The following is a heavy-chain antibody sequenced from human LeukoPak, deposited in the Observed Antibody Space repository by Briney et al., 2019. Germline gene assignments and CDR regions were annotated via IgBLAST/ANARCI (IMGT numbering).Heavy chain of an antibody. CDR1: GYTFTSYG. V-gene: IGHV1-69*05. CDR2: IIPIFGTA. J-gene: IGHJ4*02. D-gene: IGHD2-2*01. Sequence: ASVNVSCKASGYTFTSYGISWVRQAPGQGLEWMGGIIPIFGTANYAQKFQGRVTITTDESTSTAYMELSSLRSEDTAVYYCARYAAAIPYFDYWGQGTLVTVSS. CDR3: ARYAAAIPYFDY.